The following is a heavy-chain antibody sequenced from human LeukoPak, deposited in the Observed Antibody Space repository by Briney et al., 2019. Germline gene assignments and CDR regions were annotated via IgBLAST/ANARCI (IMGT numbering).Heavy chain of an antibody. V-gene: IGHV4-4*02. D-gene: IGHD1-26*01. CDR1: RGSISSSNW. CDR3: ARVIPHAMGEWELLYYFDY. Sequence: SGTLSLTCAVSRGSISSSNWWSWVRQPPGKGLEWIGEIYHSGSTNYNPSLKSRVTISVDKSKNQFSLKLSSVTAADTAVYYCARVIPHAMGEWELLYYFDYWGQGTLVTVSS. J-gene: IGHJ4*02. CDR2: IYHSGST.